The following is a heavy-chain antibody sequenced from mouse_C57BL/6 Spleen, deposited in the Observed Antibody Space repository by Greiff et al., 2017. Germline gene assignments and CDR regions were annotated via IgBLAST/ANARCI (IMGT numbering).Heavy chain of an antibody. CDR2: IDPSDSET. CDR1: GYTFTSSW. J-gene: IGHJ3*01. D-gene: IGHD1-1*01. V-gene: IGHV1-52*01. Sequence: VQLQQPGPELVRPGSSVKLSCKASGYTFTSSWMHWVKQRPIQGLEWIGNIDPSDSETHYNQKFKDKATLTADKSSSTAYMQLSSLTSEDSAVYYCASLYGSSPYWGQGTLVTVSA. CDR3: ASLYGSSPY.